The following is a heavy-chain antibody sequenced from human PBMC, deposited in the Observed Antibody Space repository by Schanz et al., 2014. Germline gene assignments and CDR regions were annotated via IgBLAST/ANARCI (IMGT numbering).Heavy chain of an antibody. CDR2: IYIGGNT. Sequence: EVQLVESGGGLVQPGGSLRLSCAASGFSVGNKYMNWVRQAPGKGLEWVSFIYIGGNTYYADSVKGRFTISRDNSKNTVYIQMNSLRAEDTAVYYCTKDKSQIAVAGLFDLWGQGTLVTVSS. D-gene: IGHD6-19*01. CDR1: GFSVGNKY. V-gene: IGHV3-66*01. J-gene: IGHJ4*02. CDR3: TKDKSQIAVAGLFDL.